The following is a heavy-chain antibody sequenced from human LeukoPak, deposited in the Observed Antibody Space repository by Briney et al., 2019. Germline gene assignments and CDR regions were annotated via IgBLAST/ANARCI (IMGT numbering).Heavy chain of an antibody. CDR2: IMPLFGTA. CDR3: ARDVHGDYGSGWFDP. V-gene: IGHV1-69*05. Sequence: SVKVTCKTSGGTFNNSAISWVRQAPGQGLEWLGGIMPLFGTAGYAQKFQGRVTITKDESTRTVYLELTSLTSDDTAVYYCARDVHGDYGSGWFDPWGQGTLVSVSS. CDR1: GGTFNNSA. J-gene: IGHJ5*02. D-gene: IGHD4-17*01.